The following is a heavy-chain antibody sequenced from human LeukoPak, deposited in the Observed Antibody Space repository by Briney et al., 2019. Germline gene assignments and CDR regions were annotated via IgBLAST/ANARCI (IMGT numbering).Heavy chain of an antibody. CDR3: ASGDALYFDY. D-gene: IGHD2-2*01. CDR1: GGSFSGYY. Sequence: SETLSLTCAGYGGSFSGYYWSWIRQPPGKGLEWIGEINHSGGTNYIPSLKSRVTISVDTSKNQFSLKLTSVTAADTAVYYCASGDALYFDYWGQGTLVTVSS. J-gene: IGHJ4*02. CDR2: INHSGGT. V-gene: IGHV4-34*01.